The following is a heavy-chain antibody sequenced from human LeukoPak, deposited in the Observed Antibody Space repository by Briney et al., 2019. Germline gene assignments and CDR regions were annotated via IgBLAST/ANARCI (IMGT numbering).Heavy chain of an antibody. D-gene: IGHD2-15*01. CDR3: ARRSVVVAAGDVYDI. CDR1: GGSITSGY. Sequence: PSETLSLTCTVSGGSITSGYWSWLRQPPGKGLEWIGYVSSSGNTNSNPSLKNRVTISLHTSKTQFSLKLSSVTAADTAVYYCARRSVVVAAGDVYDIWGQGTMVTVS. V-gene: IGHV4-59*08. J-gene: IGHJ3*02. CDR2: VSSSGNT.